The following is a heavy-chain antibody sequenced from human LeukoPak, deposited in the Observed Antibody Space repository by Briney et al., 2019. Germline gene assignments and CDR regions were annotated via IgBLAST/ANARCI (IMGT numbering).Heavy chain of an antibody. CDR3: ARRRYYDRTGYFE. CDR1: GDYISSSSYY. D-gene: IGHD3-22*01. V-gene: IGHV4-39*01. CDR2: IYHSGRT. J-gene: IGHJ1*01. Sequence: SETLSLTCAVSGDYISSSSYYWGWIRQSPGTGLEWIGDIYHSGRTYYNPSLKSRVAISIDTSKNQFSLRLRSMTAADTAVFYCARRRYYDRTGYFEWGRGTLVTVSS.